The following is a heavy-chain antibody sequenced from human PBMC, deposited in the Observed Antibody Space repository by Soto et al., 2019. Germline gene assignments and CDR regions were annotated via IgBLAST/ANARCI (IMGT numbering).Heavy chain of an antibody. V-gene: IGHV4-30-2*01. CDR3: ARSRAPSWEHLAYFDY. CDR1: GGSISSGGYS. CDR2: IYHSGST. Sequence: SETLSLTCAVSGGSISSGGYSWSWIRQPPGKGLEWIGYIYHSGSTYYNPSLKSRVTISVDRSKNQFSLKLSSVTAADTAVYYCARSRAPSWEHLAYFDYWGQGTLVTVYS. D-gene: IGHD1-26*01. J-gene: IGHJ4*02.